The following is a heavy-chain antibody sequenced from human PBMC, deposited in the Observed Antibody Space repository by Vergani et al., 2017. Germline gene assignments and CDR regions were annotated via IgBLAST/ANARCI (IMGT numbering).Heavy chain of an antibody. CDR2: LSASDRRT. CDR1: GFTFQAFA. D-gene: IGHD6-19*01. J-gene: IGHJ3*02. V-gene: IGHV3-23*04. CDR3: AKVGRSEVAGTFGAFDI. Sequence: VEAGGGLVQPGGSLRLSCTASGFTFQAFAFHWVRQVSGRGLEWVSTLSASDRRTNYADSVKGRFTISRDISKNTLFLHMNSLRPEDTAVYYCAKVGRSEVAGTFGAFDIWGQGTMVTVSS.